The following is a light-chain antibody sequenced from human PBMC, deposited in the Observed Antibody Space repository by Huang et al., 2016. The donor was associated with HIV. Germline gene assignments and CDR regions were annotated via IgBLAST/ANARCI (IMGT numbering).Light chain of an antibody. V-gene: IGKV3-11*01. Sequence: EIVLTQSPATLSLSPGERATLACRASQSISNYLAWYQQKPGQAPRLLIYDASNRATGSPARCGGSGSVTDFTLTISSLESEDFAVYYCQQRRRTFGGGTKVEIK. J-gene: IGKJ4*01. CDR1: QSISNY. CDR3: QQRRRT. CDR2: DAS.